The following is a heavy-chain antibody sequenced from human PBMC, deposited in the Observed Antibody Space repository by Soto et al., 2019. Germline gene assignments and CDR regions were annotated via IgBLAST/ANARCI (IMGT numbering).Heavy chain of an antibody. J-gene: IGHJ4*02. CDR1: GGSISNYY. Sequence: SETLSLTCTVSGGSISNYYWNWIRQSPGKVLEWIGYIYSSGSTHYNPSLQNRVTISIDTSKNQVSLKVNSVTAADTAVYYCARDHPHSYGVYYFDYWGQGTPVTVSS. D-gene: IGHD5-18*01. CDR2: IYSSGST. CDR3: ARDHPHSYGVYYFDY. V-gene: IGHV4-59*01.